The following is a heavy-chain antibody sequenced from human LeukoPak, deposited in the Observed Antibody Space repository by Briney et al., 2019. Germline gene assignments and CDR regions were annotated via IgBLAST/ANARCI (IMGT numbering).Heavy chain of an antibody. CDR1: GGSISSGSYY. CDR2: IYTSGST. Sequence: SQTLSLTCTVSGGSISSGSYYWSWIRQPAGKGLEYIGRIYTSGSTNYNPSLKSRVTISVDTSKNQFSLKLSSVTAADTAVYYCARGQSYYYGSGSYYRDWGQGTLVTVSS. J-gene: IGHJ4*02. CDR3: ARGQSYYYGSGSYYRD. D-gene: IGHD3-10*01. V-gene: IGHV4-61*02.